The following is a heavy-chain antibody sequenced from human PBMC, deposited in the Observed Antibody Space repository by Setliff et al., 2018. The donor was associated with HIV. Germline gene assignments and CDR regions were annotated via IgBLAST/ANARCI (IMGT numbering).Heavy chain of an antibody. D-gene: IGHD2-15*01. V-gene: IGHV3-21*06. J-gene: IGHJ3*01. CDR3: ARDSTRGSRRDIFDF. Sequence: LRLSCVGSGFNFRSYSMNWVRQAPGKGLEWVASISSSTVYIDYADSVRGRFTIYRDNAENSLYLQMDSLRVDDAAVYYCARDSTRGSRRDIFDFWGQGTMLTVAS. CDR2: ISSSTVYI. CDR1: GFNFRSYS.